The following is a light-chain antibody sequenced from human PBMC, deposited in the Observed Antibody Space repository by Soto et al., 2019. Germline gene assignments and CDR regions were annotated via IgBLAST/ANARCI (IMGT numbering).Light chain of an antibody. J-gene: IGKJ2*01. CDR1: QGISND. V-gene: IGKV1-39*01. CDR2: AAS. Sequence: DVQLTQSPSSLSASVGDRVTITCRASQGISNDLNWYQQKRGKAPNLLIYAASTLQSGVPSRFSGSGSGTYFTLTISNLQPGDFATYSCQQSYSTPPYTFGQGTKLEIK. CDR3: QQSYSTPPYT.